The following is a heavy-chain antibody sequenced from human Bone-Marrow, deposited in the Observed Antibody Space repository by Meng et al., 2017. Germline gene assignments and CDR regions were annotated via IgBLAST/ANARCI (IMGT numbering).Heavy chain of an antibody. V-gene: IGHV4-59*01. D-gene: IGHD1-1*01. Sequence: QGQLQESGPGLVKPSETLSLTCTVSDDSISSYYWNWIRQPPGKGLEWIGFIYHNGDTNYNPSLKSRVTISVDTSKNQFSLKLVSVTAADTAVYYCARGVISTGHTYWYFDLWGPGTLVTVSS. J-gene: IGHJ2*01. CDR1: DDSISSYY. CDR3: ARGVISTGHTYWYFDL. CDR2: IYHNGDT.